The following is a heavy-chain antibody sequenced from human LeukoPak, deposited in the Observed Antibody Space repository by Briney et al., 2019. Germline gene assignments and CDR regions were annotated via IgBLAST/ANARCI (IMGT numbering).Heavy chain of an antibody. Sequence: ASVKVSCKASGYTFTSYGISWVRQAPGQGLEWMGWISAYNGNTNYAQKLQGRVTMTTDTSTGTAYMELRSLRPDDTAVYYCARVEAGIAVAGTQNFDYWGQGTLVTVSS. CDR1: GYTFTSYG. J-gene: IGHJ4*02. D-gene: IGHD6-19*01. V-gene: IGHV1-18*01. CDR3: ARVEAGIAVAGTQNFDY. CDR2: ISAYNGNT.